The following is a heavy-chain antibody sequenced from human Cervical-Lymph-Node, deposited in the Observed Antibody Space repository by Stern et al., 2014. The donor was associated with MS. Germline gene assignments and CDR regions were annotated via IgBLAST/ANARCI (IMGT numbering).Heavy chain of an antibody. D-gene: IGHD4-17*01. CDR3: ARDLGTVTTPGDY. Sequence: QVPLVQSGAEVKKPGASVSVSCKASGYTFTAYYLHWVRQAPGHGLEWMGWINPNNGDTKYAQNFQGWVTMTRDTSISTAYMDLSSLTSDDTAIYYCARDLGTVTTPGDYWGQGTLVTVSS. CDR2: INPNNGDT. J-gene: IGHJ4*02. V-gene: IGHV1-2*04. CDR1: GYTFTAYY.